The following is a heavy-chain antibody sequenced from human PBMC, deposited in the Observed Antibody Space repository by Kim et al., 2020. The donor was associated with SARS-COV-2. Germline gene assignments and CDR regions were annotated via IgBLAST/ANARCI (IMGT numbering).Heavy chain of an antibody. CDR3: AREDTAMAYGMDV. CDR1: GYTFTSYY. J-gene: IGHJ6*02. CDR2: INPSGGST. D-gene: IGHD5-18*01. Sequence: ASLKVSCKASGYTFTSYYMHWVRQAPGQGLEWMGIINPSGGSTSYAQKFQGRVTMTRDTSTSTVYMELSSLRSEDTAVYYCAREDTAMAYGMDVWGQGTTVTVSS. V-gene: IGHV1-46*01.